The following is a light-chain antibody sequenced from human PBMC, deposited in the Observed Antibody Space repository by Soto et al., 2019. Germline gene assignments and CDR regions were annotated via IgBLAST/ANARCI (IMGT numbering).Light chain of an antibody. CDR3: QRCYRTPFT. Sequence: AIRMTQSPFSLSACEGNRVTIASWAWASQGIRCYLAWCQQKPAKAPSLFIYYTSNLQSGVPSRFSGTGSGTDNTLTISSLQPEDFATYYCQRCYRTPFTSGQGTRLEIK. CDR2: YTS. CDR1: QGIRCY. J-gene: IGKJ5*01. V-gene: IGKV1D-43*01.